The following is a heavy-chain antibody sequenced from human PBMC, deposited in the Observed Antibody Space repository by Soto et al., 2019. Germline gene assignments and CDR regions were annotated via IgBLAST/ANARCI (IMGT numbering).Heavy chain of an antibody. D-gene: IGHD3-9*01. CDR1: GGSISSYY. Sequence: SETLSLTCTVSGGSISSYYWSWIRQPPGKGLEWIGYIYYSGSTNYNPSLKSRVTISVDTSKNQFSLKLSSVTAADTAVYYCARVLVGYFDWLTTQPDHNWFDPWGQGTLVTVS. CDR3: ARVLVGYFDWLTTQPDHNWFDP. J-gene: IGHJ5*02. V-gene: IGHV4-59*01. CDR2: IYYSGST.